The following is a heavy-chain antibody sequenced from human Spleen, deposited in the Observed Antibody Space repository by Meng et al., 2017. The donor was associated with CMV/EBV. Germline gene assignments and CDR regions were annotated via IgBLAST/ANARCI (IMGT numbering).Heavy chain of an antibody. V-gene: IGHV1-46*01. CDR1: GYTFTSYY. J-gene: IGHJ4*02. CDR2: INPSGGST. D-gene: IGHD1-26*01. CDR3: ARDSDEWELDTTLDY. Sequence: ASVKVSCKASGYTFTSYYMHWVRQAPGQGLEWMGIINPSGGSTSYAQKFQGRVTMTRDTSTSTVYMELSSLRAEDTAVYYCARDSDEWELDTTLDYWGQGTLVTVSS.